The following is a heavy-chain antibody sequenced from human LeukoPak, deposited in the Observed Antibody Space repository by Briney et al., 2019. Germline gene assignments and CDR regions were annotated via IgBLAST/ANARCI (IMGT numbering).Heavy chain of an antibody. D-gene: IGHD1-14*01. CDR2: IGPTGTDR. CDR3: ATETIGRHYDY. V-gene: IGHV3-21*01. CDR1: GVTFTSCG. Sequence: GGSLRRSCAASGVTFTSCGFNWGRESPGKGLEWVSSIGPTGTDRYYADSVRARFTSSRANAKNSMNLQMDSLRDEDTAVYYCATETIGRHYDYWGQGTLLTVSS. J-gene: IGHJ4*02.